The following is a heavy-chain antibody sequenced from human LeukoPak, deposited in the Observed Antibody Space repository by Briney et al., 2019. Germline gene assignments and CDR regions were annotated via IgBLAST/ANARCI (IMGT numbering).Heavy chain of an antibody. CDR1: GYTFTNLD. Sequence: ASVKVSCKTSGYTFTNLDINWLRQAPGQGLEWMGWMSPNSGDTGYAQKFQGRVSMTRDIFKSTAYMELSSLRSEDTAIYYCASNPPNTGDFYYWGQGTLVTVS. D-gene: IGHD1-1*01. CDR2: MSPNSGDT. J-gene: IGHJ4*02. V-gene: IGHV1-8*01. CDR3: ASNPPNTGDFYY.